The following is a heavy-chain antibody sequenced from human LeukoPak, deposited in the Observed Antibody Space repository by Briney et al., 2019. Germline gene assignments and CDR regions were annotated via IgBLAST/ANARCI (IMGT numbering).Heavy chain of an antibody. CDR3: ARVQYYDSSGYYPRSSNDY. J-gene: IGHJ4*02. CDR2: INPNSGGT. CDR1: GYTFTGYY. Sequence: ASVKVSCKASGYTFTGYYMHWVRQAPGQGLEWMGWINPNSGGTNYAQKLQGRVTMTTDTSTSTAYMELRSLRAEDTAVYYCARVQYYDSSGYYPRSSNDYWGQGTLVTVSS. D-gene: IGHD3-22*01. V-gene: IGHV1-2*02.